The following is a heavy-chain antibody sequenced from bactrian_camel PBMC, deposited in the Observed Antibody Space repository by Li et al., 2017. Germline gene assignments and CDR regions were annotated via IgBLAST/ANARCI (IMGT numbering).Heavy chain of an antibody. D-gene: IGHD6*01. CDR2: HYTGTATT. V-gene: IGHV3S1*01. J-gene: IGHJ4*01. CDR1: LYIYSSYC. CDR3: AEGRGSRGEHCYSLNY. Sequence: HVQLVESGGGSVQAGGSLRLSCEVSLYIYSSYCMGWFRQAPGKERAAVAAHYTGTATTYVADSVKGRFAISEDNTKNTVYLQMNSLQPEDTAGYYCAEGRGSRGEHCYSLNYWGQGTHVTVS.